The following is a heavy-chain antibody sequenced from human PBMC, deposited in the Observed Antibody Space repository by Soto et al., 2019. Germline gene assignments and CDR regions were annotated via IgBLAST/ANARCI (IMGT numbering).Heavy chain of an antibody. CDR3: ARGGAVVVPGAVDRHNWFDP. J-gene: IGHJ5*02. CDR1: GGTFSSYS. Sequence: SVKVSCKASGGTFSSYSFSWVRQAPGQGLEWMGRVIPILGMANYAQKFQGRVTITADKSTSTVYMELSSLRSEDTAVYYCARGGAVVVPGAVDRHNWFDPWGQETLVTVSS. D-gene: IGHD2-2*01. CDR2: VIPILGMA. V-gene: IGHV1-69*04.